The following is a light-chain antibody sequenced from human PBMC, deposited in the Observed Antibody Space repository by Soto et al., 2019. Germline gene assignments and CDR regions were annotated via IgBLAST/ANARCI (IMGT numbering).Light chain of an antibody. CDR1: SSDVGGYNY. CDR2: EVS. V-gene: IGLV2-14*01. CDR3: SSYTSTNTWV. Sequence: QSALTQPASVSGSPGQSITISCTGTSSDVGGYNYVSWYQQHPGKAPKFLIYEVSNRPSGVSIRFSGSKSGNTASLTISGLQAEDEADYYCSSYTSTNTWVFGGGTKVTVL. J-gene: IGLJ3*02.